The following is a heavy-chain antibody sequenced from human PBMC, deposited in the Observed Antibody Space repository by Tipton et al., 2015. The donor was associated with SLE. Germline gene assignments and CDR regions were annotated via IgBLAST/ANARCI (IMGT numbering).Heavy chain of an antibody. CDR1: GGSISSYY. CDR2: IYYSGST. Sequence: LRLSCTVSGGSISSYYWSWIRQPPGKGLEWIGYIYYSGSTNYNPSLKSRVTISVDTSKNQFSLKLGSVTAADTAVYYCARHNGYSDYWGQGTLVTVSS. D-gene: IGHD2-21*01. V-gene: IGHV4-59*08. J-gene: IGHJ4*02. CDR3: ARHNGYSDY.